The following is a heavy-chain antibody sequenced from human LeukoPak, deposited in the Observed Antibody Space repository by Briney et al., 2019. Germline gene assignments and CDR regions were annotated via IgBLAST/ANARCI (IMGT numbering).Heavy chain of an antibody. CDR1: GFTFSSYW. Sequence: GGSLRLSCAASGFTFSSYWMSWVRQAPGKGLEWVANIKQDGSEKYYVDSVKGRFTISRDNAKNSLYLQMNSLRAEDTAGYYCARDEPNLYSGSLGWGQGTLVTVSS. J-gene: IGHJ4*02. CDR3: ARDEPNLYSGSLG. V-gene: IGHV3-7*04. CDR2: IKQDGSEK. D-gene: IGHD1-26*01.